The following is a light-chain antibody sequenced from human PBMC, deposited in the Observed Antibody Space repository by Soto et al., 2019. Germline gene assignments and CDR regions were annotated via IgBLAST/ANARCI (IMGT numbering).Light chain of an antibody. CDR1: SSDVGSSNL. CDR2: EVS. V-gene: IGLV2-23*02. CDR3: CSYASGSTL. J-gene: IGLJ2*01. Sequence: QSALTQPASVSGSPGQSITISCAGTSSDVGSSNLVSWYQQHPGKAPKLIIYEVSKRPSGVSNRFSGSKSGNTASLTISGLQAEDEADYYCCSYASGSTLFGGGTKVTVL.